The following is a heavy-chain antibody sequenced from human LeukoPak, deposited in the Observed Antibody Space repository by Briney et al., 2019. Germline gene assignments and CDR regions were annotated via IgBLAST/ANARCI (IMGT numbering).Heavy chain of an antibody. V-gene: IGHV3-23*01. CDR2: ITGSGGTT. Sequence: GGSLRLSCAASGFTFSSYAMSWVRQAPGKGLEWVSGITGSGGTTHHADSVEGRFTISRDNSKNTLFLQMNSLRVEDTALYYCARAYGSSGYYQLPIDYWGQGTLVTVSS. D-gene: IGHD3-22*01. J-gene: IGHJ4*02. CDR3: ARAYGSSGYYQLPIDY. CDR1: GFTFSSYA.